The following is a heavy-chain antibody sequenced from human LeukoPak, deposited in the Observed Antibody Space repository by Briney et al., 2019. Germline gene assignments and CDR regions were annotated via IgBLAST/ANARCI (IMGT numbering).Heavy chain of an antibody. Sequence: GGSLRLSCAASGYTVSSNYMSWVRQAPGKGLEWGSVIYSGGTDYADSVKGRFTISRDTSKNTLYLQMNNLRVEDTAIYYCARDSSMLRGPLVIYYFDFWGQGTLVTVSS. CDR1: GYTVSSNY. V-gene: IGHV3-53*01. CDR3: ARDSSMLRGPLVIYYFDF. D-gene: IGHD3-10*01. J-gene: IGHJ4*02. CDR2: IYSGGT.